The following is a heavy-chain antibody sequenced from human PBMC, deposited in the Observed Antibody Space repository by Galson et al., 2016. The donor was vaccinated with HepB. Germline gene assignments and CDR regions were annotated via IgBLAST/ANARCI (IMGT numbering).Heavy chain of an antibody. D-gene: IGHD2-15*01. CDR2: IWYDGSNK. CDR3: ARDSGYCSGGSCYPEAYFDL. CDR1: GFTFSSYG. V-gene: IGHV3-33*01. J-gene: IGHJ4*02. Sequence: SLRLSCAASGFTFSSYGMHWVRQAPGKGLEWVAVIWYDGSNKYYADSVKGRFTISRDNSRNTLYLLMNSLRGEDTAVYYCARDSGYCSGGSCYPEAYFDLWGQGTLVTVSS.